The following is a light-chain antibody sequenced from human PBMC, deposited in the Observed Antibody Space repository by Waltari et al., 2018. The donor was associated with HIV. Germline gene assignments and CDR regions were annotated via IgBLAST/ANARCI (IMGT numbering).Light chain of an antibody. Sequence: DIQMTQSPSTLSASVGDRVTITCRASQSISSWLAWYQQKPGKAPKLLIYKASSLKRGVPSRFSGSGSGTEFTLTISSLQPDDFATYYCQQYNSYSVTFGQGTKVEIK. CDR3: QQYNSYSVT. V-gene: IGKV1-5*03. J-gene: IGKJ1*01. CDR2: KAS. CDR1: QSISSW.